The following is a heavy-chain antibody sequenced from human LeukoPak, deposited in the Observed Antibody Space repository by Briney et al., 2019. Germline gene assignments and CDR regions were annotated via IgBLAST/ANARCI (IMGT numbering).Heavy chain of an antibody. J-gene: IGHJ4*02. D-gene: IGHD3-22*01. CDR3: ARAITVNYYDSSGNAGGYFDY. CDR1: GGSFSGYY. CDR2: IYYSGST. Sequence: PSETLSLTCAVYGGSFSGYYWSWIRQHPGKGLEWIGYIYYSGSTYYNPSLKSRVTISVDTSKNQFSLKLSSVTAADTAVYYCARAITVNYYDSSGNAGGYFDYWGQGTLVTVSS. V-gene: IGHV4-31*11.